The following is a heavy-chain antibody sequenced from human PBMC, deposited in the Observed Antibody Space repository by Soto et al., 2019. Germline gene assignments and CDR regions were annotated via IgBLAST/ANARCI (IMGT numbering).Heavy chain of an antibody. CDR1: GFSFGDAW. CDR2: IKSKSEAATR. Sequence: PGGSLRLSCAASGFSFGDAWMSWVRQAPGKGLEWVGRIKSKSEAATRDFAAPVKGRFAISRDDSKNTVFLQMNSLKIEDSGVYYCASGTGKSDFDYWGLGILVTVPS. J-gene: IGHJ4*02. CDR3: ASGTGKSDFDY. V-gene: IGHV3-15*01. D-gene: IGHD2-2*01.